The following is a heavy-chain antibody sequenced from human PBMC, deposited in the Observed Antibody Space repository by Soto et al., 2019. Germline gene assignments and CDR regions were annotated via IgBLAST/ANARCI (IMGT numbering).Heavy chain of an antibody. V-gene: IGHV4-59*01. D-gene: IGHD6-19*01. CDR2: IYYSGST. CDR1: GGSISSYY. Sequence: QVQLQESGPGLVKPSETLSPTCTVSGGSISSYYWGWIRQPPGKGLEWIGYIYYSGSTNYNPSLKSRVTISVDTSKNQFSLKLSSVTAADTAVYYCARAQWLVVNFDYWGQGTLVTVSS. J-gene: IGHJ4*02. CDR3: ARAQWLVVNFDY.